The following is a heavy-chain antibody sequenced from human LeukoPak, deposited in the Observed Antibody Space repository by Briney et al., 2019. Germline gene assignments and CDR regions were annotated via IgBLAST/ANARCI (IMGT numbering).Heavy chain of an antibody. J-gene: IGHJ4*02. CDR3: GRALGSSSDY. CDR1: GFTFSSSW. D-gene: IGHD1-26*01. CDR2: INSDGSST. Sequence: PGGSLRLSCAASGFTFSSSWMHWVRQAPGKGLVWVSRINSDGSSTTYAGSVRGRFTISRDNAKNTLHLHINSLRAEDTAVYYCGRALGSSSDYWGQGTLVTVSS. V-gene: IGHV3-74*01.